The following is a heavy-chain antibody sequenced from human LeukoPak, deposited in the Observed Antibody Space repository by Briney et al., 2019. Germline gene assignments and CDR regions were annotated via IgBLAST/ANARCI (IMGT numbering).Heavy chain of an antibody. CDR2: IGDSGTST. V-gene: IGHV3-23*01. D-gene: IGHD3-22*01. J-gene: IGHJ4*02. CDR1: GFPFSNYA. CDR3: AKRGSGYYYDY. Sequence: GGSLRLSCSASGFPFSNYAIHWVRQAPGKGLEWVARIGDSGTSTHYADSVKGRFTISRDNSKNTLYLQLNSLRAEDTAVYHCAKRGSGYYYDYFGQGILVTVSS.